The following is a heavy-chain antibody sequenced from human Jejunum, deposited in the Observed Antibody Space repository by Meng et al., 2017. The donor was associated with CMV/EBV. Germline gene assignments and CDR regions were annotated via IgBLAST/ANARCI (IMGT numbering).Heavy chain of an antibody. Sequence: QITLKESRPTLVKPTQTLTLTCSFSGFSPSTSGEGVGWIRQPPGKALEWLALIYRGDDKRYSPSLNSRLTIAKDTSKNEVVLTLTNMGPIDTGTYYCAHFVGGYYPSRPDYWGQGTLVTVSS. D-gene: IGHD1-26*01. CDR1: GFSPSTSGEG. J-gene: IGHJ4*02. V-gene: IGHV2-5*02. CDR3: AHFVGGYYPSRPDY. CDR2: IYRGDDK.